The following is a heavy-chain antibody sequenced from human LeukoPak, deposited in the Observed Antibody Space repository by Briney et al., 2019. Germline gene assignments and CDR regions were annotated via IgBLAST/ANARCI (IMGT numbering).Heavy chain of an antibody. CDR3: ARDYAYCGGDCYFYFDY. D-gene: IGHD2-21*02. CDR2: IYYSGST. Sequence: SETLSLTCTVSGGSVSSGIYYWSWIRQPPGKGLEWSGYIYYSGSTNYNPSLKSRVTISVDTSKNQFSLKLSSVTAADTAVYYCARDYAYCGGDCYFYFDYWGQGTLVTVSS. V-gene: IGHV4-61*01. CDR1: GGSVSSGIYY. J-gene: IGHJ4*02.